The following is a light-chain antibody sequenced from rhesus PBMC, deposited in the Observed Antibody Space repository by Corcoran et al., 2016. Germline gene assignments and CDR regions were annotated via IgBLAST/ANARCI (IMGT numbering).Light chain of an antibody. V-gene: IGKV3-42*02. CDR2: EAS. CDR1: QSVGSN. CDR3: QQYNNWNS. Sequence: ETVVTQSPATLSLSPGARATLSCRASQSVGSNLAWSQQKPGQAPKLLIYEASSRAPGIPARFLGSGAGTEFTLTISSLEPEDVGVYYCQQYNNWNSFGQGTKVEIK. J-gene: IGKJ2*01.